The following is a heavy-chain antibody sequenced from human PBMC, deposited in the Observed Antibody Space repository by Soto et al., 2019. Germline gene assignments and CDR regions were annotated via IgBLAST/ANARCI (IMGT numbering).Heavy chain of an antibody. CDR2: ISWNSGSI. J-gene: IGHJ4*02. CDR3: VKDIYLKEGVVPAAPDY. D-gene: IGHD2-2*01. Sequence: EVQLVESGGGLVQPGRSLRLSCAASGFTFDDYAMHWVRQAPGKGLEWVSGISWNSGSIGYADSVKGRFTISRDNAKNSLYLQMNSLRAEDTALYYCVKDIYLKEGVVPAAPDYWGQGTLVTVSS. CDR1: GFTFDDYA. V-gene: IGHV3-9*01.